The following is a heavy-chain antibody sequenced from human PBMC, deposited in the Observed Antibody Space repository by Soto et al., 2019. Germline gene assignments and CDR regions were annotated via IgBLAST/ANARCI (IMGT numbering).Heavy chain of an antibody. J-gene: IGHJ5*02. Sequence: VQLQESGPGLVKPSETLSLICTVSGGSISSDYLSWIRQPARKGLEWIGRVYTSGYSNSNPSLKSRVTMSVDTSKKQFSLNLSSVTAADTAVAYCAREPTTAGTVNRFDPCGQGTLVTVAS. CDR3: AREPTTAGTVNRFDP. CDR1: GGSISSDY. V-gene: IGHV4-4*07. CDR2: VYTSGYS. D-gene: IGHD6-13*01.